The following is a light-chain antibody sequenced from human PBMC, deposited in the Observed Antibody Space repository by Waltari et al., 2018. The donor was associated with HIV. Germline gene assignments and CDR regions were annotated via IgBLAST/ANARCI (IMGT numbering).Light chain of an antibody. CDR1: SLTTYY. V-gene: IGLV3-19*01. Sequence: SSELTQDPAVSVALGQTVRITCQGDSLTTYYASWYHQKPGQAPELVLHGRDNRPSGIPDRVSGSSSGNTASLTITGAQAEDEGDYYCGARDSSGKYVLFGGGTKLTVL. CDR3: GARDSSGKYVL. CDR2: GRD. J-gene: IGLJ3*02.